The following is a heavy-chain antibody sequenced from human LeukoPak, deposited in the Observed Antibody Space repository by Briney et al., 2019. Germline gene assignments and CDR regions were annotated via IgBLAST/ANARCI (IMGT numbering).Heavy chain of an antibody. Sequence: SETLSLTCAVYGGSFNSYCWTWIRQSPGKGLEWIGEINHSGVTNYNPSLKSRITMSVDTSKNQFALQLNSVTAADSAVYYCARGARLLGWFVVGRPPSAYCFDSWGPGTLVTVSS. J-gene: IGHJ4*02. CDR1: GGSFNSYC. D-gene: IGHD3-3*01. V-gene: IGHV4-34*01. CDR3: ARGARLLGWFVVGRPPSAYCFDS. CDR2: INHSGVT.